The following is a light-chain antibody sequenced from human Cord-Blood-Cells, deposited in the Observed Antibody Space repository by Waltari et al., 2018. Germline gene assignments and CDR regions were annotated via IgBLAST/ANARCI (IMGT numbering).Light chain of an antibody. CDR3: QQYNSYST. J-gene: IGKJ2*01. CDR1: QSISSW. V-gene: IGKV1-5*01. Sequence: DIQMTQSPSTLSASVGERVTITCRASQSISSWLAWYQQKPGKAPNLLFYDASSLESGVPSRFSGSGSGTEFTLTISSLQPDDFATYYCQQYNSYSTFGQGTKLEIK. CDR2: DAS.